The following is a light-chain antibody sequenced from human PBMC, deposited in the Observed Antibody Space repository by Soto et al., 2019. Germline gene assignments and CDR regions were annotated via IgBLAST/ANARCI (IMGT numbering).Light chain of an antibody. CDR1: QRVSSSY. CDR3: QQYGSSPYT. V-gene: IGKV3-20*01. J-gene: IGKJ2*01. CDR2: DAS. Sequence: EIVLTQSPDTLSLSQEERATLSCRASQRVSSSYVAWFQQKPGQAPRLLIYDASSRATGIPDSFSGSGSGTDFTLTISRLEPEDFALYYCQQYGSSPYTLGQGTKLEIK.